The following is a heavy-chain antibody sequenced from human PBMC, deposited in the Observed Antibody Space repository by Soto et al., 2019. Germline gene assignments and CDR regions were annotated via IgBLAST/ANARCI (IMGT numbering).Heavy chain of an antibody. V-gene: IGHV1-18*01. CDR3: ARVYCSGGSCYFDY. J-gene: IGHJ4*02. D-gene: IGHD2-15*01. CDR1: GYTFTSYG. Sequence: ASVTVSCKASGYTFTSYGISWVRQAPGQGLEWMGWISAYNGNTNYAQKLQGRVTMTTDTSTSTAYMELRSLRSDDTAVYYCARVYCSGGSCYFDYWGQGTRVTVSS. CDR2: ISAYNGNT.